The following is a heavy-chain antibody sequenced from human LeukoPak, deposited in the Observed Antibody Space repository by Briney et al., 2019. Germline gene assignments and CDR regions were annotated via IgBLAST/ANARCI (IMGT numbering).Heavy chain of an antibody. Sequence: PGGSLRLSCAASGFNFRSYAMSWVRQALGKGLEWVSTVTGGAVATYYADSVRGRHTISRDNSKNTLYLQMNSLRAEDTAVYYCAKDPPHVSWLFDYWGQGTLVTVSS. CDR3: AKDPPHVSWLFDY. J-gene: IGHJ4*02. CDR1: GFNFRSYA. CDR2: VTGGAVAT. D-gene: IGHD3-16*01. V-gene: IGHV3-23*01.